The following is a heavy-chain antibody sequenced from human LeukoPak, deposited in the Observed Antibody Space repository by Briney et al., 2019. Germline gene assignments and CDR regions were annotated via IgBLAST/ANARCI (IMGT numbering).Heavy chain of an antibody. CDR1: GFTFSDYY. V-gene: IGHV3-11*01. D-gene: IGHD5-24*01. CDR3: ARDAGDGYNPFDY. CDR2: ISSSGSTV. Sequence: GGSLRLSCAASGFTFSDYYMSWIRQAPGKGLEWVSYISSSGSTVYYADSVKGRFTISRDNAKNSLYLQMNSLRAEDTAVYYCARDAGDGYNPFDYWGQGTLVTVSS. J-gene: IGHJ4*02.